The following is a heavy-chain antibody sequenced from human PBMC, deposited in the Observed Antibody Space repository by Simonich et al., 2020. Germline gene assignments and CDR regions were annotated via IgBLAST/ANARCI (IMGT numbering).Heavy chain of an antibody. CDR2: ISNSSSYI. CDR3: ARANERDY. J-gene: IGHJ4*02. Sequence: EVQLVESGGGLVKPGGSLRLSCEASGFTFSSYSMNWVRQAPGRGLRCVSSISNSSSYIYYADSVKGRCTISRDNAKNSLYLQMNSLRAEDTAVYYCARANERDYWGQGTLVTVSS. D-gene: IGHD1-1*01. CDR1: GFTFSSYS. V-gene: IGHV3-21*01.